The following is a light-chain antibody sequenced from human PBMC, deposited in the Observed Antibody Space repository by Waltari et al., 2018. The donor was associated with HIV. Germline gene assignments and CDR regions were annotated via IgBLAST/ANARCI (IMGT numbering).Light chain of an antibody. V-gene: IGLV1-51*01. J-gene: IGLJ2*01. CDR3: GTWDSSLSAMV. CDR2: DND. Sequence: QSVLTQPPSVSAAPGQKVTISCSGRSSNIGKSYVSWYQQVPETAPRLLIYDNDKRPSGIPDRFSGSKSGTSDTLGITGLQTGDEADYYCGTWDSSLSAMVFGGGTKLTVL. CDR1: SSNIGKSY.